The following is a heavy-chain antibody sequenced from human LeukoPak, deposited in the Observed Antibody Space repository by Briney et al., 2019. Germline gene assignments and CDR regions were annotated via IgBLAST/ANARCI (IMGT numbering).Heavy chain of an antibody. J-gene: IGHJ3*02. D-gene: IGHD5-24*01. CDR1: GGTFSTYA. CDR3: ARVFGRDGYNSGAFDI. V-gene: IGHV1-2*02. Sequence: ASVKVSCKASGGTFSTYAISWVRQAPGQGLEWMGWINPNSGGTNYAQKFQGRVTMTRDTSISTAYMELSRLRSDDTAVYYCARVFGRDGYNSGAFDIWGQGTMVTVSS. CDR2: INPNSGGT.